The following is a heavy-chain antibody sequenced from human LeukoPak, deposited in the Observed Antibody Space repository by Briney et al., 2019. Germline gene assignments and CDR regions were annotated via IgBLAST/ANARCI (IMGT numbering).Heavy chain of an antibody. CDR2: IKPGGSER. Sequence: GGSLRLSCAASGFTFSSYWMSWFRQAPGKGLERVAHIKPGGSERFYADSVKGQFTISRDNAKNSLYLQMNSLRAEDSAVYYCARVTGSSGGAVDYWGQGTLVTVSS. J-gene: IGHJ4*02. CDR3: ARVTGSSGGAVDY. D-gene: IGHD1-14*01. CDR1: GFTFSSYW. V-gene: IGHV3-7*05.